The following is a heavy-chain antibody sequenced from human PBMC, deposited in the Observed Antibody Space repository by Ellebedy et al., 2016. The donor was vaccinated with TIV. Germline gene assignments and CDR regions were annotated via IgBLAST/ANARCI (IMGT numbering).Heavy chain of an antibody. D-gene: IGHD4-17*01. CDR2: ISGYNGNT. Sequence: AASVKVSCKASGYTFTNYGISWVRQAPGQGLEWMGWISGYNGNTYSAQKLQGRVTTTTDTSTSTAYMELRSLRSDDTAVYYCARFVDGDYEDYWGQGALVTVSS. CDR1: GYTFTNYG. CDR3: ARFVDGDYEDY. J-gene: IGHJ4*02. V-gene: IGHV1-18*04.